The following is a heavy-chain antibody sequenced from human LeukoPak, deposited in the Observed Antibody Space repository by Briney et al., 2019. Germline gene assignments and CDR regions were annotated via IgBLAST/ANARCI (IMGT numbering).Heavy chain of an antibody. CDR3: ARGDARGSYLYNWFDP. Sequence: SVKVSCKASGGTFSSYAISWVRQAPGQGLEWMGGIIPIFGTANYAQKFQGRVTITTDESTSTAYMELSSLRSEDTAVYYCARGDARGSYLYNWFDPWGQGTLVTVSS. CDR2: IIPIFGTA. V-gene: IGHV1-69*05. CDR1: GGTFSSYA. D-gene: IGHD1-26*01. J-gene: IGHJ5*02.